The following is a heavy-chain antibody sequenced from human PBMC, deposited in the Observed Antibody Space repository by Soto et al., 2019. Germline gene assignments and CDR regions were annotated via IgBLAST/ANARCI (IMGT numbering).Heavy chain of an antibody. J-gene: IGHJ6*02. CDR1: GGSFSGYY. Sequence: SETLSLTCAVYGGSFSGYYWSWIRQPPGKGLEWIGEINHSGSTNYNPSLKSRVTISVDTSKNQFPLKLSSVTAADTAVYYCARGVIYYYYYGMDVWGQGTTVTVSS. D-gene: IGHD3-16*02. V-gene: IGHV4-34*01. CDR3: ARGVIYYYYYGMDV. CDR2: INHSGST.